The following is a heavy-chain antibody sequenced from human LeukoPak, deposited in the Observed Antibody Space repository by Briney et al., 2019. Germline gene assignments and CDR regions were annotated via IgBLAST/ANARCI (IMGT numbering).Heavy chain of an antibody. CDR2: FDPEDGET. Sequence: GASVKVSCKVSGYTLTELSMHWVRQAPGKGLEWMGGFDPEDGETIYAQKFQGRVTMTEDTSTDTAYMELSSLRSEDTAAYYCATVPTITMIVDRYFQHWGQGTLVTVSS. CDR1: GYTLTELS. CDR3: ATVPTITMIVDRYFQH. J-gene: IGHJ1*01. V-gene: IGHV1-24*01. D-gene: IGHD3-22*01.